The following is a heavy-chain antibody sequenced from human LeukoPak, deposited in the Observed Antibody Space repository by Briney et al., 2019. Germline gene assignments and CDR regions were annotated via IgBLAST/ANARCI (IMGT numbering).Heavy chain of an antibody. D-gene: IGHD6-19*01. CDR1: GYTFITYA. J-gene: IGHJ3*02. CDR2: INTGNGHT. V-gene: IGHV1-3*04. Sequence: ASVKVSCKASGYTFITYAMHWVRQAPGQRLEWMGWINTGNGHTKYSQKFQGRVTITRDTSASTAYMELSSLRSEDTAVYYCARDRSSGWPDAFDIWGQGTMVTVSS. CDR3: ARDRSSGWPDAFDI.